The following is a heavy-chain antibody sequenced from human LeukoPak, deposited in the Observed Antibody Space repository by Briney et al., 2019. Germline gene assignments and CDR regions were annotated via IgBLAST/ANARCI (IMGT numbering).Heavy chain of an antibody. Sequence: SETLSLTCTVSGGSISRYFWIWIPQPPAKALEGIGYIYYSGSTNYIPSLTSRLTMSLDTSRSQLFLQLTSVTDEASAVYYCARFRSGGWYYFDSWGQGTRVTVSS. CDR2: IYYSGST. J-gene: IGHJ4*02. V-gene: IGHV4-59*12. CDR3: ARFRSGGWYYFDS. CDR1: GGSISRYF. D-gene: IGHD6-13*01.